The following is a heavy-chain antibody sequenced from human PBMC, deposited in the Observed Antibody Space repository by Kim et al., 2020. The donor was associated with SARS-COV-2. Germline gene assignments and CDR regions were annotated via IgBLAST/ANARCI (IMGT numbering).Heavy chain of an antibody. D-gene: IGHD3-3*01. CDR3: AREGGRFIYDFWSGSIFDY. CDR2: IWYDGSNK. CDR1: GFTFSSYG. J-gene: IGHJ4*02. Sequence: GGSLRLSCAASGFTFSSYGMHWVRQAPGKGLEWVAVIWYDGSNKYYADSVKGRFTISRDNSKNTLYLQMNSPRAEDTAVYYCAREGGRFIYDFWSGSIFDYWGQGTLVTVSS. V-gene: IGHV3-33*01.